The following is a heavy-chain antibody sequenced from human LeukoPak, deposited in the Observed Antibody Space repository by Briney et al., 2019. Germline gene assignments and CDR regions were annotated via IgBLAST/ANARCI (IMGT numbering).Heavy chain of an antibody. CDR3: AKDTYYYDSSFDY. CDR1: GFTFSSYS. CDR2: ISGSGGST. V-gene: IGHV3-23*01. J-gene: IGHJ4*02. Sequence: GGSLRLSCAASGFTFSSYSMNWVRQAPGKGLEWVSAISGSGGSTYYADSVKGRFTISRDNSKNTLYLQMNSLRAEDTAVYYCAKDTYYYDSSFDYWGQGTLVTVSS. D-gene: IGHD3-22*01.